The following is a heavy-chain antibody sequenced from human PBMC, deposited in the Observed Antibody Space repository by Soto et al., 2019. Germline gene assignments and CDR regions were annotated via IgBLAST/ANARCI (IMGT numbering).Heavy chain of an antibody. D-gene: IGHD3-3*01. V-gene: IGHV4-34*01. CDR2: INHSGST. CDR1: GGSFSGYY. CDR3: ARGGYDFWSGYYREGVYYFDY. J-gene: IGHJ4*02. Sequence: SETLSLTCAVYGGSFSGYYWSWIRQPPGKGLEWIGEINHSGSTNYDPSLKSRVTISVDTSKNQFSLKLSSVTAADTAVYYCARGGYDFWSGYYREGVYYFDYWGQGTLVTVSS.